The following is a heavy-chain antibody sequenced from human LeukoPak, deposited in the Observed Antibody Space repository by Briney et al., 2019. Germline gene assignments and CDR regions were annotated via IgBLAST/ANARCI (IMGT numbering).Heavy chain of an antibody. V-gene: IGHV4-39*07. D-gene: IGHD2-2*01. J-gene: IGHJ4*02. Sequence: SETLSLTCTVSGGSISSSSYYWGWIRQPPGKGLEWIGSIYYSGSTYYNPSLKSRVTISVDTSKNQFSLKLSSVTAADTAVYYCAGVSPIVVVPAAMRGYFDYWGQGTLVTVSS. CDR2: IYYSGST. CDR1: GGSISSSSYY. CDR3: AGVSPIVVVPAAMRGYFDY.